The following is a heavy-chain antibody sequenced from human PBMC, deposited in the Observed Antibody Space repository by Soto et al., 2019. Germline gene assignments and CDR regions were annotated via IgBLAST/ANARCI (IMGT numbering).Heavy chain of an antibody. CDR2: TYYRSKWYN. Sequence: SQTLSLTCAISGDSVSSNSAAWNWIRQSQSKGLEWLGRTYYRSKWYNDYAVSVKSRITINPDTSKNQFSLQLNSVTPEDMAVYYCARDRSWSGVTRFDYWGQGTLVTVSS. V-gene: IGHV6-1*01. CDR1: GDSVSSNSAA. CDR3: ARDRSWSGVTRFDY. D-gene: IGHD3-10*01. J-gene: IGHJ4*02.